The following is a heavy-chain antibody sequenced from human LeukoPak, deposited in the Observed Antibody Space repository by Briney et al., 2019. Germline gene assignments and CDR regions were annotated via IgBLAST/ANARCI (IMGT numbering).Heavy chain of an antibody. J-gene: IGHJ4*02. V-gene: IGHV3-23*01. D-gene: IGHD6-13*01. Sequence: GGSLRLSCAASGFPFNTYAMNWVRQAPGKGLEWVSGIYGSGGGIQYADSVKGRFTISRDNSKNTLYLQMNSLRAEDTALYYCAKDRLPDGRWSLDYWGQGTLVTVSS. CDR3: AKDRLPDGRWSLDY. CDR2: IYGSGGGI. CDR1: GFPFNTYA.